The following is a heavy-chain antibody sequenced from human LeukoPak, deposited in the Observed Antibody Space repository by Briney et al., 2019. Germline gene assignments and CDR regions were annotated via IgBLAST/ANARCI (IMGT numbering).Heavy chain of an antibody. D-gene: IGHD6-19*01. V-gene: IGHV3-15*01. CDR2: IKSKTDGGTT. CDR1: GFTFSSYS. Sequence: GGSLRLSCAASGFTFSSYSMNWVRQAPGKGLEWVGRIKSKTDGGTTDYAAPVKGRFTISRDDSKNTLNLQMNSLKTEDTAVYYCTPSIAVAGSLDYWGQGTLVTVSS. CDR3: TPSIAVAGSLDY. J-gene: IGHJ4*02.